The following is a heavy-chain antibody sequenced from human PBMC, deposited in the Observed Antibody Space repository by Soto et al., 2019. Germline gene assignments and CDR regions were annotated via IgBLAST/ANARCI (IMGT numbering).Heavy chain of an antibody. CDR1: GFTFSSYD. CDR3: AREGGYCTISSCYRNGMDV. V-gene: IGHV3-13*01. Sequence: GSLRLSCEAFGFTFSSYDMHWVRQVTGKGLEWVSTINSAGATYYSDSVKGRFTISRENAKSSLYLQMNSLRAGDTAVYYCAREGGYCTISSCYRNGMDVWGRGTTVTVSS. CDR2: INSAGAT. D-gene: IGHD2-2*01. J-gene: IGHJ6*02.